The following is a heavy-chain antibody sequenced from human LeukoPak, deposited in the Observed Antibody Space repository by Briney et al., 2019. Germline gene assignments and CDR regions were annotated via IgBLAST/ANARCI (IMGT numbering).Heavy chain of an antibody. CDR3: AKAPREYCSSTSCPNWFDS. CDR2: LSGSGGST. CDR1: GFTFSSYA. V-gene: IGHV3-23*01. D-gene: IGHD2-2*01. Sequence: GGSLRLSCAASGFTFSSYAMNWVRQAPGKGLQWVSALSGSGGSTYYADPVKGRFTISRDNSKNTLYLQMSSLRAEDTAVYFCAKAPREYCSSTSCPNWFDSWGQGTLVTVSS. J-gene: IGHJ5*01.